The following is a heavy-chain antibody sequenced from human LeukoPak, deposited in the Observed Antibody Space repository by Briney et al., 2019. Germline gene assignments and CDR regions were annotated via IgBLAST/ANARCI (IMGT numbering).Heavy chain of an antibody. CDR2: ISYDGINK. Sequence: PGGSLRLSCAASGFTFSSYAMHCVRQAPGKGLEWVAFISYDGINKYYAASVKGRFTISRDNSKNTLYLQMNSLRAEDTAVYFCARAPYGGNSIVYFDSCGQGTLVTVSS. CDR1: GFTFSSYA. J-gene: IGHJ4*02. D-gene: IGHD4-23*01. V-gene: IGHV3-30-3*01. CDR3: ARAPYGGNSIVYFDS.